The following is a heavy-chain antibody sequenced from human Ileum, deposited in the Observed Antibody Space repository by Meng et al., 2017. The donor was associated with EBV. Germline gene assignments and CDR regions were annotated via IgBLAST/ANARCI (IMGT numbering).Heavy chain of an antibody. CDR2: IYHSGST. D-gene: IGHD6-19*01. V-gene: IGHV4-4*02. CDR3: ARVGQWLPIDY. Sequence: GQLQGLGPGMVKPSGTLSLTCAVSGGHISSSNWWSWVRQPPGKGLEWIGEIYHSGSTNYNPSLKSRVTMSVDKSKNQFSLNLSSVTAADTAVYYCARVGQWLPIDYWGQGTLVTVSS. CDR1: GGHISSSNW. J-gene: IGHJ4*02.